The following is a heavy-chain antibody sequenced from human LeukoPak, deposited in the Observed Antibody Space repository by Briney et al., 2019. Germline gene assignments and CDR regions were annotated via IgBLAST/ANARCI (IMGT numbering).Heavy chain of an antibody. CDR1: GGSISGSHYY. D-gene: IGHD3-22*01. J-gene: IGHJ4*02. CDR3: AILPASDTYYYDTIGYCRPGVH. Sequence: SETLSLTCSVSGGSISGSHYYWGWMRQPSGKGLEWIGSVYHSGSTYYDPSLESRVTMSVDTSKNQFSLTLRSVTAADTAFYYCAILPASDTYYYDTIGYCRPGVHWGRGTLVTVSS. V-gene: IGHV4-39*07. CDR2: VYHSGST.